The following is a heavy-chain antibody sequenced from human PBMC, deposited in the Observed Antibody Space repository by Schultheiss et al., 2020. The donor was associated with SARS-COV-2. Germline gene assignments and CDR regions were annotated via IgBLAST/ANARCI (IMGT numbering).Heavy chain of an antibody. D-gene: IGHD3-22*01. CDR2: ISSSSSYI. J-gene: IGHJ4*02. CDR1: GFTFNRYW. Sequence: GGSLRLSCAASGFTFNRYWIHWVRQAPGKGLEWVSSISSSSSYIYYADSVKGRFTISRDTSKNTLYLQMNSLRAEDTAVYYCARGDTSGYYYFEYWGQGTPVTVSS. CDR3: ARGDTSGYYYFEY. V-gene: IGHV3-21*04.